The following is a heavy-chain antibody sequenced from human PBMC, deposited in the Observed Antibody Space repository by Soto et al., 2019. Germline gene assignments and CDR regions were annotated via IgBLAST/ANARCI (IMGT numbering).Heavy chain of an antibody. CDR3: ASDGSSGWYGVGDYYYGMDV. J-gene: IGHJ6*02. CDR1: GYTFTSYA. V-gene: IGHV1-3*01. CDR2: INAGNGNT. Sequence: ASVKVSCKASGYTFTSYAMHWVRQAPGQRLEWMGWINAGNGNTKYSQKFQGRVTITRDTSASTAYMELSSLRSEDTAVYYCASDGSSGWYGVGDYYYGMDVWGQGTTVTVSS. D-gene: IGHD6-19*01.